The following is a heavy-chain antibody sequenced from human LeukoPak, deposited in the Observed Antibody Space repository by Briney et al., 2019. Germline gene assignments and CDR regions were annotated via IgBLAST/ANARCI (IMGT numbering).Heavy chain of an antibody. CDR1: GGSISSYY. CDR2: IYTSGST. Sequence: SETLSLTCTVSGGSISSYYWSWIRQPPGKGLEWIGYIYTSGSTNSNPSLKSRVTISVDTSKNQFSLKLSSVTAADTAVYYCARHGYYYDSSGYYGSFDYWGQGTLVTVSS. J-gene: IGHJ4*02. CDR3: ARHGYYYDSSGYYGSFDY. D-gene: IGHD3-22*01. V-gene: IGHV4-4*09.